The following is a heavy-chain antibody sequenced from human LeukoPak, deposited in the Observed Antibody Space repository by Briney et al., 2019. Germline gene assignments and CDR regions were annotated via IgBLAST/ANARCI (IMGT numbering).Heavy chain of an antibody. CDR1: GFTFSSYW. CDR3: ARGPGGLRGYADY. D-gene: IGHD5-18*01. J-gene: IGHJ4*02. Sequence: GGSLRLSCAASGFTFSSYWMSWVRQAPGKGLEWVANIKQDGSEKDYVDSVKGRFTISRDTAKNSLYLQMNSLRSEDTAVYYCARGPGGLRGYADYWGQGTLVTVSS. V-gene: IGHV3-7*03. CDR2: IKQDGSEK.